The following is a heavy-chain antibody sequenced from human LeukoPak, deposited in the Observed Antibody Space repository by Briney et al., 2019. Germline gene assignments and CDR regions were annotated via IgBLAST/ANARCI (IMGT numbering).Heavy chain of an antibody. V-gene: IGHV3-43*02. D-gene: IGHD3-16*02. CDR3: AKDYAGTYYDYVWGSYRDNYFDY. CDR1: GFTFDDYA. J-gene: IGHJ4*02. CDR2: ISGDGGST. Sequence: GGSLRLSRAASGFTFDDYAMHWVRQAPGKGLEWVSLISGDGGSTYYADSVKGRFTISRDNSKNSLYLQMNSLRTEDTALYYCAKDYAGTYYDYVWGSYRDNYFDYWGQGTLVTVSS.